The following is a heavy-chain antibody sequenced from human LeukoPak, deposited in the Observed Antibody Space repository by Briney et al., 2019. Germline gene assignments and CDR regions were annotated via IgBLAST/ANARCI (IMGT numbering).Heavy chain of an antibody. J-gene: IGHJ6*02. CDR2: VYSGGLT. CDR1: GFTVSGNY. D-gene: IGHD6-19*01. CDR3: VRDRWPGLGDF. V-gene: IGHV3-66*01. Sequence: GGSLRLSCAASGFTVSGNYMSWVRQAPGKGLEWVSTVYSGGLTYYADPVKGRFTISRDNSKNTLYLQMSSLRAEHTAVYYCVRDRWPGLGDFWGQGTTVTVSS.